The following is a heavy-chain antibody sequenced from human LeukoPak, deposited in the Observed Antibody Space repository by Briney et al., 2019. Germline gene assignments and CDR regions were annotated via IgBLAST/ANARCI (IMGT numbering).Heavy chain of an antibody. D-gene: IGHD3-10*01. V-gene: IGHV3-48*04. Sequence: PGGSLRLSCAASGFTFSSYSMNWVRQAPGKGLEWVSYISSSSSTIYYADSVKGRFTISRDNAKNSLYLQMNSLRAEDTAVYYCARDGGFIPYWGQGTLVTVSS. CDR2: ISSSSSTI. CDR3: ARDGGFIPY. CDR1: GFTFSSYS. J-gene: IGHJ4*02.